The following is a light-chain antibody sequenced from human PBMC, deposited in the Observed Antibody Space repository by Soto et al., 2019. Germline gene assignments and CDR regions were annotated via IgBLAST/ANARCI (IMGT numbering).Light chain of an antibody. CDR2: DTS. CDR1: QTLSNS. V-gene: IGKV3-15*01. J-gene: IGKJ1*01. CDR3: QQYLDWPRT. Sequence: PVERATLSCRTSQTLSNSFIAWYQQKPGQAPRLLIYDTSNRATGVPDRFSGSGSGTVFTLTISSLQSDDFAVYYCQQYLDWPRTFGQGTKVDIK.